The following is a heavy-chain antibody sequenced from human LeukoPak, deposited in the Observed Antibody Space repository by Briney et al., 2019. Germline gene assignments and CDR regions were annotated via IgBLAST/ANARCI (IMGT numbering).Heavy chain of an antibody. Sequence: GGSLRLSCAASGFTFDDYAMHWVRQAPGKGLEWVSGISWNSGSIGYADSVKGRFTISRDNAKNSLYLQLNSLRVEDTAMYYCARHSSGSYYTYWGQGTLVTVSS. CDR2: ISWNSGSI. CDR1: GFTFDDYA. J-gene: IGHJ4*02. D-gene: IGHD3-10*01. V-gene: IGHV3-9*01. CDR3: ARHSSGSYYTY.